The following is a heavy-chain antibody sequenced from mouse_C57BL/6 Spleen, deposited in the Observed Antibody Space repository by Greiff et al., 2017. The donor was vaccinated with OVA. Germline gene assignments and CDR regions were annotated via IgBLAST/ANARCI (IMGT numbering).Heavy chain of an antibody. CDR3: ARWGNLREGY. CDR2: INPNSGST. Sequence: QVQLQQPGAELVKPGASVKLSCKASGYTFTSYWMHWVKQRPGQGLEWIGMINPNSGSTNYNEKFKSKATLTVDKSSSTAYMQLSSLASEDSAVYYCARWGNLREGYWGQGATLTVAS. V-gene: IGHV1-64*01. CDR1: GYTFTSYW. J-gene: IGHJ2*01. D-gene: IGHD2-1*01.